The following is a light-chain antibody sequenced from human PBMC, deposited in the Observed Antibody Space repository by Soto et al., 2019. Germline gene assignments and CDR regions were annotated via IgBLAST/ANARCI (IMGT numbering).Light chain of an antibody. CDR2: EVS. V-gene: IGLV2-23*02. J-gene: IGLJ1*01. CDR3: CSYAGSSTSLV. Sequence: QSVLTQTASVSGSPGQSITISCTGTSSDVGSYNLVSWYQQHPGKAPKLMIYEVSKRPSGVSNRFSGSKSGNTASLTISGLQAEDEADYYCCSYAGSSTSLVFGTGTKVTVL. CDR1: SSDVGSYNL.